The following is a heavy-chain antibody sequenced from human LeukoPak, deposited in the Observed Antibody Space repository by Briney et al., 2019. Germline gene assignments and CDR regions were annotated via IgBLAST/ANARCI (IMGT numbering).Heavy chain of an antibody. CDR3: ARGRRAYGSGSYIN. CDR1: GASISSYY. CDR2: TYYNRDT. J-gene: IGHJ4*02. Sequence: SETLSLTCIVSGASISSYYWSWIRQPPGKGLEWIGYTYYNRDTKYNPSLKSRLSTSVDTSKNQVSLNLRSVTAADTAMYYCARGRRAYGSGSYINWGQGTLVTVSS. D-gene: IGHD3-10*01. V-gene: IGHV4-59*01.